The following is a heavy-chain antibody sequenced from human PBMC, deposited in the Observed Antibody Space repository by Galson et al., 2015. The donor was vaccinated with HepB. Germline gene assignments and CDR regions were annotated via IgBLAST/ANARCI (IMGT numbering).Heavy chain of an antibody. V-gene: IGHV3-30-3*01. Sequence: SLRLSCAASGFIFTNYAIHWVRQAPGKGLEWLAVMSHDGTKKYYADSVKGRFTISRDNSKNTLFLQMNSLRTEDTAVYYCARAGTDCINGACSRIDHWGRGTLVTVSS. D-gene: IGHD2-8*01. CDR3: ARAGTDCINGACSRIDH. J-gene: IGHJ4*02. CDR1: GFIFTNYA. CDR2: MSHDGTKK.